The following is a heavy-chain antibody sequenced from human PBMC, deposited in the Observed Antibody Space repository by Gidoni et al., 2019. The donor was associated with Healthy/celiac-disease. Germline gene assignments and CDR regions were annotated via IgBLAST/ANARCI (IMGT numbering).Heavy chain of an antibody. D-gene: IGHD6-6*01. V-gene: IGHV1-69*12. Sequence: QVQLLQSGAEVQKPGSSVKVSCTASGVTFSSYAISWVRQAPGQGLEWMGGIIPIFGTANYAQKFQGRVTITADESTSTAYMELSSLRSEDTAVYYCARDYPASSSSGEDFQHWGQGTLVTVSS. J-gene: IGHJ1*01. CDR3: ARDYPASSSSGEDFQH. CDR2: IIPIFGTA. CDR1: GVTFSSYA.